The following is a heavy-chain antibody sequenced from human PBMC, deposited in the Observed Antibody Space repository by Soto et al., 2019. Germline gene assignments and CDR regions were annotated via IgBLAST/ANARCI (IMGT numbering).Heavy chain of an antibody. Sequence: SETLSLTCTVSGSSINSSGYYWGGIRQPPGKGLEWIGSMFYGVSTYYNPSLKSRVTVSVDTSKNQFSLNLRSVTAADTAVYYCARLPSRHLVDYWGQGTLVTVSS. D-gene: IGHD3-3*02. V-gene: IGHV4-39*01. CDR2: MFYGVST. CDR1: GSSINSSGYY. J-gene: IGHJ4*02. CDR3: ARLPSRHLVDY.